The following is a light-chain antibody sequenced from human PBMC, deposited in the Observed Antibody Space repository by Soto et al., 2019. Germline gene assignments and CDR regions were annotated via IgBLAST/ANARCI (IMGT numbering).Light chain of an antibody. Sequence: DIQMTQSPSSLSASVGYRVTITCRAIRNINSYLNWYQQKPGKAPKLLIYAASSLQSGVPSRFSGSGSGTDFTLTISSLQPEDFATYYCQQSYSTPRTFGQGTKVDIK. J-gene: IGKJ1*01. V-gene: IGKV1-39*01. CDR2: AAS. CDR1: RNINSY. CDR3: QQSYSTPRT.